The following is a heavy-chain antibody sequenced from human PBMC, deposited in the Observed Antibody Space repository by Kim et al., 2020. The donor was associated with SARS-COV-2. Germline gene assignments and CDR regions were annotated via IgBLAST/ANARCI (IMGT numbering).Heavy chain of an antibody. J-gene: IGHJ4*02. D-gene: IGHD3-10*01. CDR3: ARGYYGSVTYLEY. V-gene: IGHV4-34*01. Sequence: YNPSLKSRVTISRDTSKNQFSLQLSSVAAADTAVYYCARGYYGSVTYLEYWGQGTLVTVSS.